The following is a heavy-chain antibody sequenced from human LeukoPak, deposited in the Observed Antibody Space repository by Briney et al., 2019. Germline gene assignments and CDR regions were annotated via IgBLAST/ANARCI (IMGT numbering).Heavy chain of an antibody. CDR3: ARWDIRGTAHQLDY. CDR1: GFTLSGHW. D-gene: IGHD1-7*01. Sequence: GGSLRLSCAASGFTLSGHWMTWVRQAPGKGLEWVANINQGGSAKYYVHSVKGRFTISRDNAKNSMYLQMNSLRAEDTAVYYCARWDIRGTAHQLDYWGQGTLVTVSS. J-gene: IGHJ4*02. CDR2: INQGGSAK. V-gene: IGHV3-7*01.